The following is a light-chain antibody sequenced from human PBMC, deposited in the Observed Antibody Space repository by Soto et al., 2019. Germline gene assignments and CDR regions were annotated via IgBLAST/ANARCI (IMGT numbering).Light chain of an antibody. CDR3: QSYDSSLSGAV. V-gene: IGLV1-40*01. J-gene: IGLJ3*02. CDR1: SSNIGAGYE. CDR2: DSI. Sequence: QSVLTQPPSVSGAPGQRITISCPGSSSNIGAGYEVHWYQQLPGTAPKLLIYDSINRPSGVPDRFSGSKSATSASLAITGLQAEDEADYYCQSYDSSLSGAVFGGGTKLTVL.